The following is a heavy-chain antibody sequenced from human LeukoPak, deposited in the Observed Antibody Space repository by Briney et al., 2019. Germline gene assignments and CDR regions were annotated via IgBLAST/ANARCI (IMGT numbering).Heavy chain of an antibody. Sequence: GGSLRLSCTASGFSFSGHWMHWARQLPGKGLVWVSRISPTGSTTSYADSVKGRFTVSRDNAKNTLYLQVNNLRAEDTAVYYCARGPNSNWSGLDFWGQGTLHTVSS. CDR1: GFSFSGHW. D-gene: IGHD6-6*01. CDR2: ISPTGSTT. CDR3: ARGPNSNWSGLDF. V-gene: IGHV3-74*01. J-gene: IGHJ4*02.